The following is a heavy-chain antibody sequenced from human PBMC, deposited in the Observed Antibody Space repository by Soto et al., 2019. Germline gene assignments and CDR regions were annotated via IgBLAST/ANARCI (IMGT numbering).Heavy chain of an antibody. CDR1: GGSISSYY. V-gene: IGHV4-59*01. CDR2: IYYSGST. D-gene: IGHD2-8*01. Sequence: SETLSLTCTVSGGSISSYYWSWIRQPPGKGLEWIGYIYYSGSTNYNPSLKSRVTISVDTSKNQFSLKLSSVTAADTAVYYCARAYGVVVYYGMDVWGQGTTVTVSS. CDR3: ARAYGVVVYYGMDV. J-gene: IGHJ6*02.